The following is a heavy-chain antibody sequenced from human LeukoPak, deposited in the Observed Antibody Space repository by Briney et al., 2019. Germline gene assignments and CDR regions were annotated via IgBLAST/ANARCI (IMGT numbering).Heavy chain of an antibody. CDR1: GFTFRAYA. CDR3: VVGGGIY. Sequence: GGSLRLSCVASGFTFRAYAMTWVRQAPGKGLVWVSRISSDGTNTLYADSVKGRFTISRDNARNTLHLQMNSLRADDTAVYYCVVGGGIYWGQGTLVTVS. V-gene: IGHV3-74*03. J-gene: IGHJ4*02. CDR2: ISSDGTNT. D-gene: IGHD1-26*01.